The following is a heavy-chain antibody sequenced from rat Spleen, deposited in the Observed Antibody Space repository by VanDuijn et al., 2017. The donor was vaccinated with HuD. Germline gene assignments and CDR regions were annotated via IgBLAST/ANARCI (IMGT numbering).Heavy chain of an antibody. CDR2: ITNTGYST. CDR1: GFTFNNYW. V-gene: IGHV5-31*01. J-gene: IGHJ3*01. D-gene: IGHD1-11*01. CDR3: TRHGGLRNWFAY. Sequence: EVQLVESGGGLVQPGRSLKLSCVASGFTFNNYWMTWIRQAPGKGLEWVASITNTGYSTYYPDSVKGRFTISRDDAKNTQYLQMDSLRPEDTATYYCTRHGGLRNWFAYWGQGTLVTVSS.